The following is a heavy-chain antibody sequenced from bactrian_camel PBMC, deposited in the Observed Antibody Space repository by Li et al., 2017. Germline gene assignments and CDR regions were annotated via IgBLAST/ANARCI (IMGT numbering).Heavy chain of an antibody. CDR3: ATWTGNY. D-gene: IGHD6*01. Sequence: QVQLVESGGGSVQAGRSLTLSCAASGTGDGSEYKCRAWFRQAPGQEREGVSVIDNDATTIYANSVKGRFTISQDAFKGTMYLEMDALKPEDAAMYYCATWTGNYWGQGTQVTVS. CDR2: IDNDATT. CDR1: GTGDGSEYKC. J-gene: IGHJ4*01. V-gene: IGHV3S53*01.